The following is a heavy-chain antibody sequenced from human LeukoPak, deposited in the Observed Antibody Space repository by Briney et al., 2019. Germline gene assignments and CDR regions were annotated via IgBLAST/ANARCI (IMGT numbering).Heavy chain of an antibody. CDR2: ISAYNGNT. CDR1: GYTFTSYG. Sequence: GASVKVSCKASGYTFTSYGISWVRQAPGQGLEWMGWISAYNGNTNYAQKLQGRVTMTTDTSMSTAYMELRSLRSDDTAVYYCARDLVCSGGSCYGRRRFDPWGQGTLVTVSS. CDR3: ARDLVCSGGSCYGRRRFDP. D-gene: IGHD2-15*01. J-gene: IGHJ5*02. V-gene: IGHV1-18*01.